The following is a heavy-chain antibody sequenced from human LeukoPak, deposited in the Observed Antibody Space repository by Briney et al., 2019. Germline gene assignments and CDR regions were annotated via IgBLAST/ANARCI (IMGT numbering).Heavy chain of an antibody. CDR2: ISGSGGST. Sequence: GGSLRLSCAAPGFTFSSYAMSWVRQAPGKGLEWVSAISGSGGSTYYADSVKGRFTISRDNSKNTLYLQMNSLRAEDTAVYYCAKRNGYSYDIYYYYGMDVWGQGTTVTVSS. D-gene: IGHD5-18*01. V-gene: IGHV3-23*01. CDR3: AKRNGYSYDIYYYYGMDV. CDR1: GFTFSSYA. J-gene: IGHJ6*02.